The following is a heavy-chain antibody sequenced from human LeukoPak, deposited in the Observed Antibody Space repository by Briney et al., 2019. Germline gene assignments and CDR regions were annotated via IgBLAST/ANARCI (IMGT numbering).Heavy chain of an antibody. D-gene: IGHD3-22*01. CDR2: IIPILGIA. Sequence: CSVKVSCKASGGTFSSYAISWVRQAPGQGLKWMGRIIPILGIANYAQKFQGRVTITADKSTSTAYMELSSLRSEDTAVYYCARERRYYYDSSGYYWDYWGQGTLVTVSS. CDR1: GGTFSSYA. J-gene: IGHJ4*02. V-gene: IGHV1-69*04. CDR3: ARERRYYYDSSGYYWDY.